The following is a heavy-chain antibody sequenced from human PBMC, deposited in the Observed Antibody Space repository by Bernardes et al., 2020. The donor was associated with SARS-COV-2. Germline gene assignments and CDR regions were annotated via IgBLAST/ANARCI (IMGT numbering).Heavy chain of an antibody. CDR1: GGSVYSASFY. D-gene: IGHD1-26*01. V-gene: IGHV4-61*03. CDR2: VYYSGNT. CDR3: ARDGFSGLRVGWFDP. Sequence: SEPLSPTCTVSGGSVYSASFYWNWIRQPPGKGLEWIGYVYYSGNTNYNPSLNSRVTISVDPPSHFSLRLRSVTAADPAIYYCARDGFSGLRVGWFDPWGQGTPVTVSS. J-gene: IGHJ5*02.